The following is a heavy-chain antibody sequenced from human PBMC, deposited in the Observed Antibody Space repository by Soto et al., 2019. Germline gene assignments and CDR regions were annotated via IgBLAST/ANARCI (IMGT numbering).Heavy chain of an antibody. D-gene: IGHD6-13*01. J-gene: IGHJ6*03. CDR1: GFTFSNAW. Sequence: PGGSLRLSCAASGFTFSNAWMSWVRQAPGKGLEWVGRIKSKTDGGTTDYAAPVKGRFTISRDDSKNTLYLQMNSLRAEDTAVYYCARGGIAAVGDYYYYMDVWGKGTTVTVSS. V-gene: IGHV3-15*01. CDR3: ARGGIAAVGDYYYYMDV. CDR2: IKSKTDGGTT.